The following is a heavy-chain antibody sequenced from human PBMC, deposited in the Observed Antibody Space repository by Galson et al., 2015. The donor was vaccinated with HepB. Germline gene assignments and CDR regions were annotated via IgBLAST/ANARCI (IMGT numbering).Heavy chain of an antibody. CDR1: GYTFTSYG. CDR2: ISAYNGNT. D-gene: IGHD2-2*03. Sequence: SVKVSCKASGYTFTSYGISWVRQAPGQGLEWMGWISAYNGNTNYAQKFQGRVTITADESTSTAYMELSSLRSEDTAVYYCARQVDIVVVPPYHYYMDVWGKGTTVTVSS. J-gene: IGHJ6*03. V-gene: IGHV1-18*01. CDR3: ARQVDIVVVPPYHYYMDV.